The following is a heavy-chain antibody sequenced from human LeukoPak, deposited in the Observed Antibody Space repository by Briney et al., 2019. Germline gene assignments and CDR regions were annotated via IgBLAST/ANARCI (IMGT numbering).Heavy chain of an antibody. CDR2: INPNSGGT. CDR3: ARDTPGTAGYWFDP. CDR1: GYTFTGYY. D-gene: IGHD1-1*01. Sequence: EASVKVSCKASGYTFTGYYMHWVRQAPGQGLEWMGWINPNSGGTNYAQKFQGRVTMTRDTSISTAYMELSRLRSDDTAVYYCARDTPGTAGYWFDPWGQGTLVTVSS. V-gene: IGHV1-2*02. J-gene: IGHJ5*02.